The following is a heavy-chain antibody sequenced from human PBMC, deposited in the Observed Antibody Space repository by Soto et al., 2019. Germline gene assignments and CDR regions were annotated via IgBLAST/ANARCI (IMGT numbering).Heavy chain of an antibody. V-gene: IGHV3-74*01. D-gene: IGHD6-19*01. J-gene: IGHJ4*02. CDR1: GFTFSSYG. Sequence: EVQLVESGGGLVQPGGSLRPSCAASGFTFSSYGIHWAHQPPGKGLVWFSRINSDGSRTSYADSVKGRFTISRDTAKNTLYLQMNSLRAEDTAVYYCAVAVAGPTAIGYWGQGTLVTVSS. CDR3: AVAVAGPTAIGY. CDR2: INSDGSRT.